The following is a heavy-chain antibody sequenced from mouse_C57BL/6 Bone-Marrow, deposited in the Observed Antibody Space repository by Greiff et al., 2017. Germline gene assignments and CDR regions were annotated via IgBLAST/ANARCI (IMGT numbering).Heavy chain of an antibody. CDR1: EYEFPSHD. V-gene: IGHV5-2*01. CDR3: ARLAWFAY. J-gene: IGHJ3*01. Sequence: EVKLVESGGGLVQPGESLKLSCESNEYEFPSHDMSWVRKTPEKKLGLVASINSNGVRTYYPATMERRFIISRDNTKKTLYLQTSSLRSEDTALYYCARLAWFAYWGQGTLVTVSA. CDR2: INSNGVRT.